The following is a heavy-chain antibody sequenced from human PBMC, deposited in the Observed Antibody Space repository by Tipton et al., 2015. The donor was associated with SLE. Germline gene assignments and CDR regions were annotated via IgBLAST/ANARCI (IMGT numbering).Heavy chain of an antibody. J-gene: IGHJ5*01. D-gene: IGHD2-2*01. Sequence: LRLSCTVSGYSISSGYYWAWIRQPPGKGLEWIASIYHSGSTFYNLSLKSRVTISADTSKNQLSLRLTSVTAADTAVYYCARDPASVDSWGQGTLVTVSS. V-gene: IGHV4-38-2*02. CDR3: ARDPASVDS. CDR2: IYHSGST. CDR1: GYSISSGYY.